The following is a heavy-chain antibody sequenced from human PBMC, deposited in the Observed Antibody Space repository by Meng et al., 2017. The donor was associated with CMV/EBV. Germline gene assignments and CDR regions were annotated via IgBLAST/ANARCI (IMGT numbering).Heavy chain of an antibody. D-gene: IGHD5-18*01. J-gene: IGHJ4*02. CDR3: ARHGDTAMVVGIDY. V-gene: IGHV4-4*07. CDR2: IYTSGST. CDR1: GGSISSYY. Sequence: VQLQESGPGLVKPSVTLSLTCTVSGGSISSYYWSLIRQPAGKGLEWIGRIYTSGSTNYNPSLKSRVTMSVDTSKNQFSLKLSSVTAADTAVYYCARHGDTAMVVGIDYWGQGTLVTVSS.